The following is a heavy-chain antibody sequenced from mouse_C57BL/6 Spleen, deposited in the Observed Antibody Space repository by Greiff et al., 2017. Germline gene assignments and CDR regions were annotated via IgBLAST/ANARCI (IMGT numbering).Heavy chain of an antibody. CDR3: AREVGRYFDV. D-gene: IGHD1-1*02. Sequence: VKLVESGAELVKPGASVKISCKASGYAFSSYWMNWVKQRPGKGLEWIGQIYPGDGDTNYNGKFKGKATLTADKSSSTAYMQLSSLTSEDSAVYCCAREVGRYFDVWGTGTTVTVSS. J-gene: IGHJ1*03. CDR2: IYPGDGDT. V-gene: IGHV1-80*01. CDR1: GYAFSSYW.